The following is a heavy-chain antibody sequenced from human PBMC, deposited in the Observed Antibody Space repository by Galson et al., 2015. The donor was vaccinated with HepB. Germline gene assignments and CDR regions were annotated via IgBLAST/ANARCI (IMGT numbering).Heavy chain of an antibody. D-gene: IGHD1-14*01. J-gene: IGHJ3*02. Sequence: SLRLSCAASGFTFSNAWMNWVRQAPGKGLEWVGRIKSKTDGGTKDYAAPVKGRFTISRDDSTNTLYLQMNSLKTEATAVYYCTKSNRGAYAFDIWGQGTMVTVAS. V-gene: IGHV3-15*07. CDR3: TKSNRGAYAFDI. CDR2: IKSKTDGGTK. CDR1: GFTFSNAW.